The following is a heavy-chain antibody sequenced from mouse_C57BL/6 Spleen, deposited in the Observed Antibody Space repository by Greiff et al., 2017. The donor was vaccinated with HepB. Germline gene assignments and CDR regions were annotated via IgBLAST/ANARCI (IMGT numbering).Heavy chain of an antibody. J-gene: IGHJ4*01. CDR3: AREGNYYGIAMDY. Sequence: EVKLVESEGGLVQPGRSMKLSCTASGFTFSDYYMAWVRQVPEKGLEWVANINYDGSSTYYLDSLKSRFIISRDNAKNILYLQMSSLKSEDTATYYCAREGNYYGIAMDYWGQGTSVTVSS. CDR2: INYDGSST. V-gene: IGHV5-16*01. D-gene: IGHD1-1*01. CDR1: GFTFSDYY.